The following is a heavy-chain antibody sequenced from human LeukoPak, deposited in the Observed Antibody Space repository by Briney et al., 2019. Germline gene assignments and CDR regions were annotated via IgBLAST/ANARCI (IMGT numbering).Heavy chain of an antibody. V-gene: IGHV3-23*01. CDR3: VKDRSPGLEDYDFWSGGFDF. J-gene: IGHJ4*02. CDR1: GFTFSNYA. CDR2: ISGSGGST. Sequence: GGSLRLSCAASGFTFSNYAMSWVRQAPGRGLDWVSAISGSGGSTYYTDSVKGRFTISRDNSKNTLYLQINCLRAEDTAVYYCVKDRSPGLEDYDFWSGGFDFWGQGALVTVSS. D-gene: IGHD3-3*01.